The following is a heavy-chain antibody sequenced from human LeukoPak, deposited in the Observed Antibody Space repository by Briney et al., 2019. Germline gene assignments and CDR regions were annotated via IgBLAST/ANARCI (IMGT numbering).Heavy chain of an antibody. J-gene: IGHJ4*02. D-gene: IGHD2-15*01. CDR3: AKGGCSGGSCYFFDY. V-gene: IGHV3-23*01. CDR2: ISGSGGST. CDR1: GFTFSSYS. Sequence: GGSLRLSCAAPGFTFSSYSMNWVRQAPGKGLDWVSAISGSGGSTYYADSVKGRFTISRDNSKNTLYLQMNSLRAEDTAVYYCAKGGCSGGSCYFFDYWGQGTLVTVSS.